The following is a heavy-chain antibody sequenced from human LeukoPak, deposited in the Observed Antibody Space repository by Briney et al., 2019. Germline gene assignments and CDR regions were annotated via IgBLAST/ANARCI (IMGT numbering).Heavy chain of an antibody. CDR3: ARDFGPRLYAFDV. CDR1: GFTFSSYS. V-gene: IGHV3-48*04. Sequence: PGGSLRLSCAASGFTFSSYSMNWVRQAPGKGLEWLSYISVSSRIVIDYAASVKGRFTISRDDAKNSLYLQMNSLRAEDTAVYFCARDFGPRLYAFDVWGQGTMITVSS. J-gene: IGHJ3*01. CDR2: ISVSSRIVI. D-gene: IGHD3-16*01.